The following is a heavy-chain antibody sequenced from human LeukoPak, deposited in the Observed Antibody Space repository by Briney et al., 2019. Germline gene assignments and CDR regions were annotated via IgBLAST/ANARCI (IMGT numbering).Heavy chain of an antibody. CDR2: ISAYNGNT. D-gene: IGHD6-6*01. J-gene: IGHJ4*02. V-gene: IGHV1-18*01. CDR1: GYTFTSYG. CDR3: ARDPGEYSSSHLFDY. Sequence: GASVKVSCKASGYTFTSYGISWVRQAPGQGLEWMGWISAYNGNTNYAQKLQGRVTMTTDTSTSTVYMQLSSLRSQDTAVYYCARDPGEYSSSHLFDYWGQGTLVTVSS.